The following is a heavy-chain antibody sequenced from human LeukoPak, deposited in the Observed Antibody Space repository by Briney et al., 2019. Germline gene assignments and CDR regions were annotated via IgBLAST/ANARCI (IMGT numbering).Heavy chain of an antibody. J-gene: IGHJ3*02. CDR2: ISSSSNYI. V-gene: IGHV3-21*01. D-gene: IGHD1-26*01. Sequence: SGGSLRLSCEASGFTFSIYAMNWVRQAPGKGLEWVSSISSSSNYIYYADSVKGRFTISRDNAKNSLYLQMNSLRAEDTDVYYCARDVGASAPDAFDIWGQGTMVTVSS. CDR3: ARDVGASAPDAFDI. CDR1: GFTFSIYA.